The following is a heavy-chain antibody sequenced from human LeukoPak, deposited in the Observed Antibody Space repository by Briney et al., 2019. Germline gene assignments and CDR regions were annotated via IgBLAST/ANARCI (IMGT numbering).Heavy chain of an antibody. CDR1: GGSISSSSYY. CDR3: ARLAAADHWFDP. CDR2: INHSGST. D-gene: IGHD6-13*01. J-gene: IGHJ5*02. V-gene: IGHV4-39*07. Sequence: PSETLSLTCTVSGGSISSSSYYWSWIRQPPGKGLEWIGEINHSGSTNYNPSLKSRVTISVDTSKNQFSLKLSSVTAADTAVYYCARLAAADHWFDPWGQGTLVTVSS.